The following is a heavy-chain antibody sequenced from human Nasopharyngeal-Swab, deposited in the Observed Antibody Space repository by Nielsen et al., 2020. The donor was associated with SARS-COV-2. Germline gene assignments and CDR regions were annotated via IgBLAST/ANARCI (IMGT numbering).Heavy chain of an antibody. J-gene: IGHJ6*03. CDR1: GDSISRGDYY. Sequence: SETLSLTCSVSGDSISRGDYYWSWIRQSPVKGLEWIGYIYHTGSTSYNPSLRSRVIISSDASKNQFSLRLSSVTAAGTAMYYCARRRGPAYYYYMDVWGKGTPVTVSS. V-gene: IGHV4-30-4*01. CDR3: ARRRGPAYYYYMDV. CDR2: IYHTGST.